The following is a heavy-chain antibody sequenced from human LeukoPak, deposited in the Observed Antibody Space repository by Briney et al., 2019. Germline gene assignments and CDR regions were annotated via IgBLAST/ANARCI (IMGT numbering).Heavy chain of an antibody. V-gene: IGHV4-59*08. CDR1: GGSISSYY. J-gene: IGHJ3*02. CDR2: IYYSGST. Sequence: KPSETLSLTCTVSGGSISSYYWTWIRQPPGKGLEWIGYIYYSGSTSYSPSLRSRVTILVDTSKNQFSLKLSSVTAADTAVYYCARLLVDAFDIWGQGTMVTVSS. D-gene: IGHD2-15*01. CDR3: ARLLVDAFDI.